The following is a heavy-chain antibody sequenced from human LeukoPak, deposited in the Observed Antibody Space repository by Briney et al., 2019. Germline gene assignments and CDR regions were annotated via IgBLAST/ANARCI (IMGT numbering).Heavy chain of an antibody. Sequence: PAGSLRLSCAASGFTFSSYAMHWVRQAPGKGLEWVAVISYDGSNKYYADSVKGRFTISRDNSKNTLYLQMNSLRAEDTAVYYCARERVAAAGTGSRFDYWGQGTLVTVSS. CDR3: ARERVAAAGTGSRFDY. D-gene: IGHD6-13*01. V-gene: IGHV3-30-3*01. CDR2: ISYDGSNK. J-gene: IGHJ4*02. CDR1: GFTFSSYA.